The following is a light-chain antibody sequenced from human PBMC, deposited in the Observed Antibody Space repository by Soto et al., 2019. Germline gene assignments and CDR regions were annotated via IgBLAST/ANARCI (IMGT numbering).Light chain of an antibody. CDR2: AAS. J-gene: IGKJ1*01. V-gene: IGKV1-8*01. CDR3: QQYYSYPRT. CDR1: QGISSY. Sequence: AIRMTQSPSSLSASTGDRVTITCRASQGISSYLAWYQQKPGKAPKLLIYAASTLQSGVPSRFSGSGSGTEFTLTISCLQSADFATYYCQQYYSYPRTFGQGTKVEIK.